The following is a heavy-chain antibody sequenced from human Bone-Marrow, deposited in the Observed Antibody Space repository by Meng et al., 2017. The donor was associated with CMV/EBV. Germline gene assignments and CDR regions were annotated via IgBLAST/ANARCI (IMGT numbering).Heavy chain of an antibody. CDR1: GGSFSGYY. D-gene: IGHD3-3*01. CDR3: ARVIYYDFWSGYLYYYYGMDV. Sequence: SETLSLTCAVYGGSFSGYYWSWIRQPPGKGLEWIGEINHSGSTNYNPSLKSRVTISVDTSKNQFSLKLSSVTAADTAVYYCARVIYYDFWSGYLYYYYGMDVWGQGTTVTVPS. V-gene: IGHV4-34*01. J-gene: IGHJ6*02. CDR2: INHSGST.